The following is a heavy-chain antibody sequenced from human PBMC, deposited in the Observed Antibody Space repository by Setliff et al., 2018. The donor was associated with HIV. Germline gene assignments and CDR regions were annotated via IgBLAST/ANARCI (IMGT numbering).Heavy chain of an antibody. V-gene: IGHV3-23*01. CDR2: ISGSGGST. D-gene: IGHD3-22*01. Sequence: PGGSLRLSCAASGFTFSSYAMSWVRQAPGKGLEWVSAISGSGGSTYYADSVKGRFTISRDNSKNTLYLQMNSLRAEDTAVYYCAKGPTAPHYYDRPGNYWGQGTLVTVSS. CDR1: GFTFSSYA. CDR3: AKGPTAPHYYDRPGNY. J-gene: IGHJ4*02.